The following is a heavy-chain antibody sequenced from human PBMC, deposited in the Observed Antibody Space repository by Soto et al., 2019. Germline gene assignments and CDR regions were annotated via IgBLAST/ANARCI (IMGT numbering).Heavy chain of an antibody. J-gene: IGHJ6*03. CDR3: ARDSSSGSYYLPTLDYYYYYYMDV. Sequence: GGSVRLSCAASGFTFSSYSMNWVRQAPGKGLEWVSSISSSSSYIYYADSVKGRFTISRDNAKNSLYLQMNSLRAEDTAVYYCARDSSSGSYYLPTLDYYYYYYMDVWGKGTTVTVSS. CDR2: ISSSSSYI. CDR1: GFTFSSYS. D-gene: IGHD3-10*01. V-gene: IGHV3-21*01.